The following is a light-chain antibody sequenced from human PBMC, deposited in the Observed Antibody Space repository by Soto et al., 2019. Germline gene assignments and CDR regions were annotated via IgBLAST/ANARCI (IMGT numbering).Light chain of an antibody. CDR3: QQRSNWPLT. J-gene: IGKJ4*01. V-gene: IGKV3-11*01. CDR2: DAS. CDR1: QSISSY. Sequence: TQSPSSLSASVGDRVTITCRASQSISSYLAWYQQKPGQAPRLLIYDASNRATGIPARFSGSGSGTDFTLIISSLDPEDFAVYYCQQRSNWPLTFGGGTNVDIK.